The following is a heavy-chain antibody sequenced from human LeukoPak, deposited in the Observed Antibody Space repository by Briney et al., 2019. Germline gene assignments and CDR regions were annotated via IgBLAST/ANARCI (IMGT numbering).Heavy chain of an antibody. V-gene: IGHV3-30-3*01. CDR3: ATGEGGQSNY. CDR1: GFPFRSCP. J-gene: IGHJ4*02. D-gene: IGHD2-21*01. CDR2: ISYDGSNE. Sequence: TGRSLRLSCAVSGFPFRSCPMHWVRQAPGKGLEWVAVISYDGSNEYYADSVKGRFTISRDNSKNTLYLQMNSLRPEDAAVYYCATGEGGQSNYWGQGTLVTV.